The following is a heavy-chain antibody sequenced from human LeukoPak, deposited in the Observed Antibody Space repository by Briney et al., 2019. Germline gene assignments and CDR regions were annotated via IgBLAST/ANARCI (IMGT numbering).Heavy chain of an antibody. V-gene: IGHV3-7*01. J-gene: IGHJ6*03. CDR3: ARFADYYYMDV. Sequence: QPGGSLRLSCAASGFTFSNYWMSWVRQAPGKGLEWVANIKQDGSEKYYVDSVKGRFTISRDNAKNSLYLQMNSLRAEDTAVYYCARFADYYYMDVWGKGTTVTVSS. CDR2: IKQDGSEK. CDR1: GFTFSNYW.